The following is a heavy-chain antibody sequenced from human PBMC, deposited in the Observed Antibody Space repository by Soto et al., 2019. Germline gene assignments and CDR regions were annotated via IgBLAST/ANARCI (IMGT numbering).Heavy chain of an antibody. Sequence: GGSLTLSCSASGFSFIDYWMNWVRQVPGKGLEWFASISSASSETWYADSVKGRFIISRDNAQNSLFLQMNTLGPEDSAIYYCARVAYWGPGTQVTVSS. CDR3: ARVAY. V-gene: IGHV3-21*01. CDR1: GFSFIDYW. J-gene: IGHJ4*02. CDR2: ISSASSET.